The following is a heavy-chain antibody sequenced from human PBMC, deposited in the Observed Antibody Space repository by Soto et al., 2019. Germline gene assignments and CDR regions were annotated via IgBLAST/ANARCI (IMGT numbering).Heavy chain of an antibody. V-gene: IGHV3-23*01. Sequence: GGSLRLSCAASGFTFSSYAMSWVHQAPGKGLEWVSAISGSGGSTYYADSVKGRFTISRDNSKNTLYLQMNSLRAEDTAVYYCAKDKVGAYPQYYFDYWGQGTLVTVSS. CDR2: ISGSGGST. CDR1: GFTFSSYA. CDR3: AKDKVGAYPQYYFDY. J-gene: IGHJ4*02. D-gene: IGHD3-10*01.